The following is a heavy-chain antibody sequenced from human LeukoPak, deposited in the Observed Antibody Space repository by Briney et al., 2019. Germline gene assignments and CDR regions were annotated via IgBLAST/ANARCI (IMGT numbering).Heavy chain of an antibody. CDR3: ASGPRNWFDP. J-gene: IGHJ5*02. Sequence: SQTLSLTCTVSGGSISSGGYYWSWIRQHPGKGLEWIGYIYYSGSTYYNPSLKSRVTISVDTSKNQFSLKLSSVTAADTAVYSCASGPRNWFDPWGQGTLVTVSS. CDR1: GGSISSGGYY. V-gene: IGHV4-31*03. CDR2: IYYSGST.